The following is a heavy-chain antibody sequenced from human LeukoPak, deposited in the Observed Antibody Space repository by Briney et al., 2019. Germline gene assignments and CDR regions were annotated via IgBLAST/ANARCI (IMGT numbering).Heavy chain of an antibody. V-gene: IGHV1-8*01. J-gene: IGHJ5*02. Sequence: ASVKVSCKASGYTFTSYDIHWVRQATGQGLEWMGRMNPNRGDTDYAQEFQGRVTMTTDTSTSTAYMELRSLRSDDTAVYYCARRPDYYDSTGFDPWGQGTLVTVSS. CDR1: GYTFTSYD. CDR3: ARRPDYYDSTGFDP. CDR2: MNPNRGDT. D-gene: IGHD3-22*01.